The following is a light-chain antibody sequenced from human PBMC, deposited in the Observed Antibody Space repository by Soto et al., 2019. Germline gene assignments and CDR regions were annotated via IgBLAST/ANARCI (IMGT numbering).Light chain of an antibody. CDR2: HAS. CDR1: QNINNN. V-gene: IGKV3-15*01. CDR3: QQYGNSPWT. J-gene: IGKJ1*01. Sequence: EIVMTQSPATLSVSPGERATLSCRASQNINNNLAWYQQKPGQVPRLLIYHASTGATGIPARFSGSGSGTELTLTISRLEPEDFAVYYCQQYGNSPWTFGQGTKVEIK.